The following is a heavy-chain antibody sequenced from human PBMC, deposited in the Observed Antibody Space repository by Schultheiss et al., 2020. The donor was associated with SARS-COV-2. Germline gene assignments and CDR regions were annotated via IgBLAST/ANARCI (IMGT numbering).Heavy chain of an antibody. J-gene: IGHJ4*02. CDR2: ISYDGSNK. CDR3: SRDQPFSSADY. D-gene: IGHD6-25*01. CDR1: GFTFSSYG. V-gene: IGHV3-30*03. Sequence: GGSLRLSCAASGFTFSSYGMHWVRQAPGKGLEWVAVISYDGSNKYYADSVKGRFTISRDNSKNTLYLQMNSLRAEDTAVYYCSRDQPFSSADYWGQGTLVTVSS.